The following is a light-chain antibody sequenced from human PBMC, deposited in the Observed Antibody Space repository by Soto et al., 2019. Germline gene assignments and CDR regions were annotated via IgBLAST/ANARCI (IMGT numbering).Light chain of an antibody. CDR2: AVS. Sequence: DIQMTQCPSSLSASVGDRVTITGRAVQSVSSDLNWYSQKSGRAPKLPIHAVSKLQNGTPSRFSGSGPATDFTLTINTLQPEDFAVYFCQQTYMVPYTFGQGTKVDIK. CDR1: QSVSSD. J-gene: IGKJ2*01. CDR3: QQTYMVPYT. V-gene: IGKV1-39*01.